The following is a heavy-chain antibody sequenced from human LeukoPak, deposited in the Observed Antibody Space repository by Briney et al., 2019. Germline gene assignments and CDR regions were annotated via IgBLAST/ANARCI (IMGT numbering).Heavy chain of an antibody. Sequence: ASVKVSCKASGYTFTSYDINWVRQATGQGLEWMGWMNPNSGGTNYAKKFQGRVTLTRDTSITTAYMELGRLMSDDAAGDYCAKARGLYCSSTSCYDRDVWGKGTTVTVSS. CDR2: MNPNSGGT. CDR3: AKARGLYCSSTSCYDRDV. J-gene: IGHJ6*03. CDR1: GYTFTSYD. V-gene: IGHV1-2*02. D-gene: IGHD2-2*01.